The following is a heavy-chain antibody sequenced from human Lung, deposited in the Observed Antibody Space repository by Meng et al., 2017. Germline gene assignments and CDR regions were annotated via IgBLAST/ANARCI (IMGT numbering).Heavy chain of an antibody. CDR1: GGSLASSTR. CDR3: ARFAISSYGRCDY. D-gene: IGHD2-2*02. CDR2: IFHTGST. V-gene: IGHV4-4*02. Sequence: QPQGSGQGLGTPLGPPSLACAYSGGSLASSTRWSWARQTPGKGLGWFGEIFHTGSTNYNPPLESRVTITVDKSNNQFPLKVYSVTAADTATYYCARFAISSYGRCDYWGQGTLVTVSS. J-gene: IGHJ4*02.